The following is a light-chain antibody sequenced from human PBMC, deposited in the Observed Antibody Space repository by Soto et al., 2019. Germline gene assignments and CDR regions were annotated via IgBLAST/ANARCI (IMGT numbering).Light chain of an antibody. CDR1: QSISSW. J-gene: IGKJ1*01. Sequence: DIQMTQSPSTLSASVGDRVTITCRASQSISSWLAWYQQKPGKAPKLLIYKASSLESGVPSRFSGSGSGTEFTLTISSLQPVDFATYYCHSATFGQGTKVEIK. V-gene: IGKV1-5*03. CDR3: HSAT. CDR2: KAS.